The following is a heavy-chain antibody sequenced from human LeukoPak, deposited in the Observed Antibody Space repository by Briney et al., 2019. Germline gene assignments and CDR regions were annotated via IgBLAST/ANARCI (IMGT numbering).Heavy chain of an antibody. V-gene: IGHV4-38-2*02. CDR2: MYYRGNT. Sequence: ASETLSLTCTVSGYSISSGYYWGWIRQPPGKGLEWIGSMYYRGNTYYNPSLKSRVTISVDKSKNQFSLKLSSVTAADTAVYYCARVWEDNRGYYYYMDVWGKGTTVTISS. CDR1: GYSISSGYY. CDR3: ARVWEDNRGYYYYMDV. J-gene: IGHJ6*03. D-gene: IGHD1-26*01.